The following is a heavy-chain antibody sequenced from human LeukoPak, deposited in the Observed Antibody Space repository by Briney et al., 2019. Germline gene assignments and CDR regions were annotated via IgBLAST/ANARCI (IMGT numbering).Heavy chain of an antibody. J-gene: IGHJ4*02. V-gene: IGHV1-69*04. Sequence: ASVKVSCKTSGYTFTGHYMHWVRQAPGQGLEWMGRIIPILGIANYAQKFQGRVTITADKSTSTAYMELSSLRSEDTAVYYCARAPRADSSGYYGYWGQGTLVTVSS. D-gene: IGHD3-22*01. CDR1: GYTFTGHY. CDR2: IIPILGIA. CDR3: ARAPRADSSGYYGY.